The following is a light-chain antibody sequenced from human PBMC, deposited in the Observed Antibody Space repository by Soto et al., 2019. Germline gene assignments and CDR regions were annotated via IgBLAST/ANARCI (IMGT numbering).Light chain of an antibody. V-gene: IGKV3-20*01. CDR3: QQYGSSISIT. CDR2: GAF. Sequence: EIVLTQSPGTLSLSPGESATLSCRASQSIPNNNLAWYQQKPGQAPRLLFYGAFNRASGIPDRFSGSGSGTDFTLTISRVEPVDFAVYSCQQYGSSISITFGQGTRLEI. CDR1: QSIPNNN. J-gene: IGKJ5*01.